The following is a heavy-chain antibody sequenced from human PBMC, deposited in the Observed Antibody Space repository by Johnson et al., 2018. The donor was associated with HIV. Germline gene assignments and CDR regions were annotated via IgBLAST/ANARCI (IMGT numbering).Heavy chain of an antibody. D-gene: IGHD2-2*01. CDR3: AKDQASSLNACDI. CDR1: GSTVSSNY. CDR2: IYSGGST. J-gene: IGHJ3*02. V-gene: IGHV3-66*01. Sequence: VQLVESGGGVVQPGRSLRLSCTASGSTVSSNYMSWVRPAPGKGLEWVSVIYSGGSTNYADSVQGRFTISRDNSKNTLSLQMNSLRAEDTAVYYCAKDQASSLNACDIWGQGTMVTVSS.